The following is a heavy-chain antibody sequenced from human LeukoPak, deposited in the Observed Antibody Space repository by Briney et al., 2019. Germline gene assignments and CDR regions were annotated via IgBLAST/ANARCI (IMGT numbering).Heavy chain of an antibody. CDR2: INPSGGST. CDR3: ARRYQYYYDSSGLDYFDY. Sequence: ASVKVSCKASGYTFTSYYMHWVRQAPGQGLEWMGIINPSGGSTSYAQKFQGRVTMTRDMSTSTVYMELSNLRSEDTAVYYCARRYQYYYDSSGLDYFDYWGQGTLVTVSS. J-gene: IGHJ4*02. CDR1: GYTFTSYY. V-gene: IGHV1-46*01. D-gene: IGHD3-22*01.